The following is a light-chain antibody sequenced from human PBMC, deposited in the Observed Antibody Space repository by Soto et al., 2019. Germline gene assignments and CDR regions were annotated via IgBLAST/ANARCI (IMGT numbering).Light chain of an antibody. CDR1: SSDIGGYNY. Sequence: QSALTQPASVSGSPGQSITISCTGTSSDIGGYNYVSWYQQHPGKAPKLMIYEVSDRPSGVSSRFSGSKSGNTASLTISGLQAEDEAAYCYNSCTTLSTPEVFGGGTKLTVL. CDR2: EVS. J-gene: IGLJ3*02. V-gene: IGLV2-14*01. CDR3: NSCTTLSTPEV.